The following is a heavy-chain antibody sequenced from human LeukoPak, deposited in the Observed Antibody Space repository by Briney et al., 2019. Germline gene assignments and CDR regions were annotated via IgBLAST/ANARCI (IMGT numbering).Heavy chain of an antibody. V-gene: IGHV3-23*01. Sequence: GGSLRLSCAASGFTFSSYDINWVRQAPGKGLDWVSGISGSGGSTYYADSVKGRFTISRDNSKNTLYLQMNSLRAEDTAIYYCAKMNWNDGEGSDWGQGTLVTVSS. CDR2: ISGSGGST. D-gene: IGHD1-1*01. CDR1: GFTFSSYD. J-gene: IGHJ4*02. CDR3: AKMNWNDGEGSD.